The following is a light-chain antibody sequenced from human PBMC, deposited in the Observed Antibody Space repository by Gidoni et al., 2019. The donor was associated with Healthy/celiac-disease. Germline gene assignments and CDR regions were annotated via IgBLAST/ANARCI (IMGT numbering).Light chain of an antibody. CDR1: QSSSSY. V-gene: IGKV1-39*01. CDR2: AAA. CDR3: QQSYSTPPT. J-gene: IGKJ5*01. Sequence: DIQMPQYPSSLSASVGDRVTITCRASQSSSSYLNWYQPKPGKTQKLLIYAAASLQSGVPSRFSGSGSGTDVTLNISSLQPEDFATYYGQQSYSTPPTVGQGTRLEIK.